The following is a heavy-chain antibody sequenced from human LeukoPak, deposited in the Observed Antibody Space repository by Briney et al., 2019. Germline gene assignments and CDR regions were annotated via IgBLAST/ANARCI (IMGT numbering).Heavy chain of an antibody. V-gene: IGHV3-30*03. J-gene: IGHJ4*02. D-gene: IGHD2-21*01. CDR1: GFTFSSND. CDR2: ISYDGSNK. Sequence: GGSLRLSCAASGFTFSSNDIHWVRQAPGKGLEWVAVISYDGSNKYYADSVKGRFTISRDNSKDTLYLQMNTLRAEDTAVYYCDTAVSYCAGVTCALDYWGQGTLVTVSS. CDR3: DTAVSYCAGVTCALDY.